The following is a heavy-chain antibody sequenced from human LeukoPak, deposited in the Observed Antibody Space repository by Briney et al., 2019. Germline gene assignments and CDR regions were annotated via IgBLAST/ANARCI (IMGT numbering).Heavy chain of an antibody. CDR2: INSDGSST. CDR1: GFTFSSYW. J-gene: IGHJ3*02. Sequence: GGSLRLSCAASGFTFSSYWMHWVRQAPGKGLVWVSRINSDGSSTSYADSVKGRFTISGDNAKNTLYLQMNSLRAEDTAVYYCARAPFGGVATVGAFDIWGQGTMVTVSS. D-gene: IGHD5-12*01. V-gene: IGHV3-74*01. CDR3: ARAPFGGVATVGAFDI.